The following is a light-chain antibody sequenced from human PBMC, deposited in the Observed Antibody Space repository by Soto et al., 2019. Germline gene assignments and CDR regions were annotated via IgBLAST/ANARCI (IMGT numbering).Light chain of an antibody. CDR2: LEGTGTY. CDR1: SGHSSYI. CDR3: DTWDNNAQV. J-gene: IGLJ3*02. Sequence: QPVLTQSSSASASLGSSVKLTCTLSSGHSSYIIAWHQQQPGKAPRYLMKLEGTGTYNKGSGVPDRFSGSSSGADRYLTISNLQFEDEADYYCDTWDNNAQVFGGGTKLTVL. V-gene: IGLV4-60*02.